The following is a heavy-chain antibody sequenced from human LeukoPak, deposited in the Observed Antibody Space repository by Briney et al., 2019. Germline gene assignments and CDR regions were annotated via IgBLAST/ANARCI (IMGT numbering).Heavy chain of an antibody. CDR2: ISYDGSNK. V-gene: IGHV3-30*04. CDR1: GFTFSSYA. J-gene: IGHJ4*02. CDR3: AKDFFGYYGSGSYYVQRFFDS. D-gene: IGHD3-10*01. Sequence: PGRTLRLSCAASGFTFSSYAMHWVRQAPGKGLEWVAVISYDGSNKYYADSVKGRFTISRDNSKNTLYLQMNSLRAEDTAVYYCAKDFFGYYGSGSYYVQRFFDSWGQGALVTVSS.